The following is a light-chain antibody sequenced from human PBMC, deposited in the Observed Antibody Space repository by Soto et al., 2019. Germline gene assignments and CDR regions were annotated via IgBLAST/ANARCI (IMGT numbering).Light chain of an antibody. CDR3: QQYGSAPPIT. V-gene: IGKV3-20*01. J-gene: IGKJ4*01. CDR2: DAF. Sequence: EIVLTQFPDTLSLSPGERATLSCSASRIISNNYLAWYQHKPGQAPRLLMFDAFTRATGIPDRFSGSGSGTDFTLTISGLEPEDFDVYYCQQYGSAPPITFGGGTKVDIK. CDR1: RIISNNY.